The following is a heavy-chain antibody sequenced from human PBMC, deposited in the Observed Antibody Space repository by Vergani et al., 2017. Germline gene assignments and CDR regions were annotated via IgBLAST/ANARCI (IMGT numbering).Heavy chain of an antibody. V-gene: IGHV3-7*01. CDR3: ARDFAPFSSGGDCYWEH. CDR2: RTTDGSEK. CDR1: GFTFSSYW. D-gene: IGHD2-21*01. Sequence: EVQLVESGGGLVQPGGSLRLSCAASGFTFSSYWMSWVRQAPGKGLEWGANRTTDGSEKNYVDSVKGLFTISRENAKNSLYRQMNSLRAEDTAVYYCARDFAPFSSGGDCYWEHWGQGTLVTVSS. J-gene: IGHJ1*01.